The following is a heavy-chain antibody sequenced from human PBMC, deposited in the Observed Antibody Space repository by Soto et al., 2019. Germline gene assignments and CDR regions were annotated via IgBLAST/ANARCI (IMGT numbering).Heavy chain of an antibody. CDR1: GGTFSSYS. J-gene: IGHJ6*02. Sequence: SVKVSCKASGGTFSSYSISWVRQAPGQGLEWMGGIIPIFGTANYAQKFQGRVTITADESTSTAYMELSSLRSEDTAVYYCARGSSSWYYYYGMDVWGQGTTVTVSS. V-gene: IGHV1-69*13. CDR2: IIPIFGTA. CDR3: ARGSSSWYYYYGMDV. D-gene: IGHD6-13*01.